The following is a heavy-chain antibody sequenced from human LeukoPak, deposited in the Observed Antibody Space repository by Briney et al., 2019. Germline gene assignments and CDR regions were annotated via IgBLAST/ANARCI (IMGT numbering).Heavy chain of an antibody. CDR2: ISGSGGST. V-gene: IGHV3-23*01. D-gene: IGHD5-18*01. Sequence: GGSLRLSCAASGFTFSSYAMSWVRQAPGKGLEWVSAISGSGGSTYYADSVKGRFTISRDNTKNTLYLQMNSLRAEDRAVYYCAKKGATVQLWLTYFDCWGQGTLVTVSS. CDR1: GFTFSSYA. CDR3: AKKGATVQLWLTYFDC. J-gene: IGHJ4*02.